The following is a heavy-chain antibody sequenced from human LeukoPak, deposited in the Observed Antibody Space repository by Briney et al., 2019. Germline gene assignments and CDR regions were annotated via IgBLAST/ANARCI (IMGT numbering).Heavy chain of an antibody. V-gene: IGHV3-11*05. CDR1: GSTFSDYY. CDR3: AREGRSGSYLGRFDP. Sequence: GSLRLSCAASGSTFSDYYMSWIRQAPGRGLECISYISSSGTYTKYADSVKGRFTISRDNAKNSLYLQMNRLSAEDTAVYYCAREGRSGSYLGRFDPWGQGTLVTVSS. D-gene: IGHD1-26*01. J-gene: IGHJ5*02. CDR2: ISSSGTYT.